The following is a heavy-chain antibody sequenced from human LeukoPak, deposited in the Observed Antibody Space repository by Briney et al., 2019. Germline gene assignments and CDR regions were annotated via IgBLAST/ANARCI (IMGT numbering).Heavy chain of an antibody. J-gene: IGHJ4*02. V-gene: IGHV3-15*01. CDR3: TTGGLVHKTRDDY. D-gene: IGHD3/OR15-3a*01. CDR1: GFTFSSYA. CDR2: IKSKTEGGTT. Sequence: GGSLRLSCAASGFTFSSYAMSWVRPAPGKGLEGVGRIKSKTEGGTTDYAAPVKGRFTISRDDSKNTLYLQMNSLKTEDTAVYYCTTGGLVHKTRDDYWGQGTLVTVSS.